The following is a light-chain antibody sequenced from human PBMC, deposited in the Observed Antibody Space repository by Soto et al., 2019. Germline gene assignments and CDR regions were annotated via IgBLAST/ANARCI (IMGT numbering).Light chain of an antibody. V-gene: IGLV2-14*01. Sequence: QSALTQPASVSGSPGQSITISCTGTSSDVGGYNYVSWYQQHPGKAPKPMIYEVSNRPSGVSNRFSGSKSGNTASLTISGLQAEDEADYYCSSYTRSTTLVVIGGGTKLTVL. J-gene: IGLJ2*01. CDR2: EVS. CDR1: SSDVGGYNY. CDR3: SSYTRSTTLVV.